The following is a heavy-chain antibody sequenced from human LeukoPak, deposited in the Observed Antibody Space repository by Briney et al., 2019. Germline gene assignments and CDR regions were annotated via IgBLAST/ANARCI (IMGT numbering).Heavy chain of an antibody. V-gene: IGHV3-30*18. Sequence: PGGSLRLSCVASGFTFSSYGMHWVRQAPGKGLEWVAVISYDGSNKYYADSVKGRFTISRDNSKNTLYLQTNSLRAEDTAVYYCAKSGYCSSTSCYGIDYWGQGTLVTVSS. J-gene: IGHJ4*02. D-gene: IGHD2-2*03. CDR1: GFTFSSYG. CDR2: ISYDGSNK. CDR3: AKSGYCSSTSCYGIDY.